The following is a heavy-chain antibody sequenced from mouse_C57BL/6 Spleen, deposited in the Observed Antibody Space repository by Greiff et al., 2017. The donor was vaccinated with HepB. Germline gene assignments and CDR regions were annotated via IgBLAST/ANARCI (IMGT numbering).Heavy chain of an antibody. D-gene: IGHD1-1*01. CDR2: IYPGSGNT. J-gene: IGHJ3*01. Sequence: QVQLQQSGPELVKPGASVKISCKASGYTFTDYYINWVKQRPGQGLEWIGWIYPGSGNTKYNEKFKGKATLTVDTSSSTAYLQLSSLTSEDSAVYFCARSIYYYGSSYPAWFADWGQGTLVTVSA. CDR3: ARSIYYYGSSYPAWFAD. V-gene: IGHV1-84*01. CDR1: GYTFTDYY.